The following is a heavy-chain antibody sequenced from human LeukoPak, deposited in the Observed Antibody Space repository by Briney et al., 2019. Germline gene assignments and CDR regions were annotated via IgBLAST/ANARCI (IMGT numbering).Heavy chain of an antibody. J-gene: IGHJ4*02. D-gene: IGHD1-26*01. CDR3: ARETLLGATGY. V-gene: IGHV1-46*01. Sequence: ASVTVSCKASGYTFTSYYMHWVRQAPGQGLEWMGIINPSGGSTSYAQKFQGRVTMTRDTSTSTVYMELSSLRSEDTAVYYCARETLLGATGYWGQGTLVTVSS. CDR1: GYTFTSYY. CDR2: INPSGGST.